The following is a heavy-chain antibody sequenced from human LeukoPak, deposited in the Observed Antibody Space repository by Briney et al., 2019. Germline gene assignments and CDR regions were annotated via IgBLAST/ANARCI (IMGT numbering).Heavy chain of an antibody. V-gene: IGHV1-46*01. J-gene: IGHJ4*02. D-gene: IGHD5-18*01. CDR1: GYTFTNHY. CDR2: INPSGGST. Sequence: ASVKVSCKASGYTFTNHYMHWVRQAPGQGLEWMGIINPSGGSTSYAQKFQGRVTMTRDTSTSTVYMELSSLRSEDTAVYYCARVSSRGYSYGNFDYWGQGTLVTVSS. CDR3: ARVSSRGYSYGNFDY.